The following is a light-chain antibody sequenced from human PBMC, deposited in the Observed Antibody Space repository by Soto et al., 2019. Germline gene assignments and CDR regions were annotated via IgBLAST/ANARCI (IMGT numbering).Light chain of an antibody. CDR1: QSIDIY. CDR3: QQSYSHPT. V-gene: IGKV1-39*01. J-gene: IGKJ1*01. CDR2: SAS. Sequence: QLTQSPSSLSASVGDRVTITCRASQSIDIYLHWYQQKPGKAPKLLIYSASSSQRGVPSRFSGRGSGTDFTLTISSLQPEDSATYYCQQSYSHPTFGQGTKVEVK.